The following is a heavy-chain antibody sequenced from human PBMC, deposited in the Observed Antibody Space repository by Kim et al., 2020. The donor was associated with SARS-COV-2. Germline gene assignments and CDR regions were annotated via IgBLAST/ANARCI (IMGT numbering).Heavy chain of an antibody. V-gene: IGHV3-15*01. Sequence: GGSLRLSCAASGFTFSNAWMSWVRQAPGKGLEWVGRIKSKTDGGTTDYAAPVKGRFTISRDDSKNTLYLQMNSLKTEDTAVYYCTTDDSVELEFDYWGQGTLVTVSS. CDR2: IKSKTDGGTT. D-gene: IGHD1-26*01. CDR1: GFTFSNAW. CDR3: TTDDSVELEFDY. J-gene: IGHJ4*02.